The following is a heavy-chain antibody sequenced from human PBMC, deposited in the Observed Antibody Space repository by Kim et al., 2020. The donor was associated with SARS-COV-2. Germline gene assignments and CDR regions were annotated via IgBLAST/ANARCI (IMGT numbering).Heavy chain of an antibody. CDR3: ARSQKGYGDYVYDY. V-gene: IGHV1-8*01. D-gene: IGHD4-17*01. J-gene: IGHJ4*02. Sequence: AQKFQGRVTMTRNTSISTAYMELSSLRSEDTAVYYCARSQKGYGDYVYDYWGQGTLVTVSS.